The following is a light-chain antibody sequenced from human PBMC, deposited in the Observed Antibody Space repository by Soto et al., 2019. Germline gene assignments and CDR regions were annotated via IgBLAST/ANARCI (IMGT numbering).Light chain of an antibody. V-gene: IGKV3-20*01. Sequence: EIVLTQSPATLSLSPGERATLSCRASQSVNTYLAWYQHKPGQAPRLLIYGASSRATGIPDRFSGSGSGTDFTLTISRLEPEDFAVYYCQQYGSSLPITFGQGTRLEIK. CDR1: QSVNTY. CDR3: QQYGSSLPIT. CDR2: GAS. J-gene: IGKJ5*01.